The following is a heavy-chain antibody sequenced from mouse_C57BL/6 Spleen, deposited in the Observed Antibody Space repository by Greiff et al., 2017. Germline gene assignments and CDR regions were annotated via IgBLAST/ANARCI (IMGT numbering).Heavy chain of an antibody. CDR1: GYTFTDHT. CDR3: AREWFGYDGALYAMDY. CDR2: IYPRDGST. D-gene: IGHD2-2*01. J-gene: IGHJ4*01. V-gene: IGHV1-78*01. Sequence: VQLQQSDAELVKPGASVKISCKVSGYTFTDHTIHWMKQRPEQGLEWIGYIYPRDGSTKYNEKFKGKATLTADKSSSTAYMQLNSLTSEDSAVYFCAREWFGYDGALYAMDYWGQGTSVTVSS.